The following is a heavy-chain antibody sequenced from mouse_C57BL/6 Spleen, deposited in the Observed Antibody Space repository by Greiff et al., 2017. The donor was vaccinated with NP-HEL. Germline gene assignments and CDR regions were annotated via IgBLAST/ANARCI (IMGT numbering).Heavy chain of an antibody. CDR3: ARWGALVATGAMDY. V-gene: IGHV1-64*01. Sequence: VQLQQSGAELVKPGASVKLSCKASGYTFTSYWMHWVKQRPGQGLEWIGMIHPNSGSTNYNEKFKSKATLTVDKSSSTAYMQLSSLTSEDSAVYYCARWGALVATGAMDYWGQGTSVTVSS. D-gene: IGHD1-1*01. CDR1: GYTFTSYW. J-gene: IGHJ4*01. CDR2: IHPNSGST.